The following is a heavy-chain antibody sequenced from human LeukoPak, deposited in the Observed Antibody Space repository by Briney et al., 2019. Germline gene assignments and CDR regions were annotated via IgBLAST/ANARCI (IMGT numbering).Heavy chain of an antibody. J-gene: IGHJ4*02. V-gene: IGHV3-30-3*01. CDR3: ARDLRQGITIFGGYFDY. D-gene: IGHD3-3*01. CDR1: GFTFSSYT. CDR2: ISSDGSNK. Sequence: GGSLRLSCAASGFTFSSYTMHWVRQAPGKGLEWVAVISSDGSNKYYADSVKGRFTISRDNSKNTLYLQMNSLRAEDTAVYYCARDLRQGITIFGGYFDYWGQGSLVTVSS.